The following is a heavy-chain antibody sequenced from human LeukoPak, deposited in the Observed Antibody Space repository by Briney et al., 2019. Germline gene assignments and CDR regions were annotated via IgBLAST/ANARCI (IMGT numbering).Heavy chain of an antibody. V-gene: IGHV1-18*01. CDR2: ISAYNGNT. Sequence: GASVKVSCKASGYTFTSYGISWVRQAPGQGLEWMGWISAYNGNTNYAQKLQGSVTMTTDTSTSTAYMELSSLRSEDTAVYYCASRHRQGGLNYSSSWPRYYYYYMDVWGKGTTVTVSS. D-gene: IGHD6-13*01. CDR3: ASRHRQGGLNYSSSWPRYYYYYMDV. CDR1: GYTFTSYG. J-gene: IGHJ6*03.